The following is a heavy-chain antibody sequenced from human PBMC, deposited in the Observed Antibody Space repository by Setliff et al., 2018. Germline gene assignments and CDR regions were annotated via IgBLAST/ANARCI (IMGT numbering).Heavy chain of an antibody. CDR2: IKQDGSEK. V-gene: IGHV3-7*03. J-gene: IGHJ3*02. Sequence: GGSLRLSCAASGFTFSDYYMNWIRQAPGKGLEWVANIKQDGSEKYYVDSVKGRFTISRDNAKNSLYLQMNSLRAEDTAVYYCARGPAGTYAFDIWGQGTMVTVSS. D-gene: IGHD1-7*01. CDR1: GFTFSDYY. CDR3: ARGPAGTYAFDI.